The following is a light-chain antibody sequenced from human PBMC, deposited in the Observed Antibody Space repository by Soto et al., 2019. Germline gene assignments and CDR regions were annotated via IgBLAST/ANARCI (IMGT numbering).Light chain of an antibody. Sequence: QSALTQPRSVSGSLGQSVTISCTGTSSDVGGYNYVSWYQQHPGKAPKLIIYDVSERPSGVPDRFSGSKSGNTASLTISGLQDEDEVDYCCCSYAGSYSYVVFGGGTKVTVL. CDR1: SSDVGGYNY. J-gene: IGLJ2*01. CDR2: DVS. V-gene: IGLV2-11*01. CDR3: CSYAGSYSYVV.